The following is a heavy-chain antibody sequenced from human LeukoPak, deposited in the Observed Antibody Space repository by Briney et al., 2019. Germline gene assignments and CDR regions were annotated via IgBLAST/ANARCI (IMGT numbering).Heavy chain of an antibody. J-gene: IGHJ4*02. CDR2: INAGNGNT. Sequence: GASVKVSCKASEYTFTDYAINWVRQAPGQRLEWMGWINAGNGNTKYSQKFLGRVTITRDTSASTAYMELSSLRSEDTAVYYCARNTYCSGGSCYFRNDYWGQGTLVTVSS. CDR1: EYTFTDYA. CDR3: ARNTYCSGGSCYFRNDY. V-gene: IGHV1-3*01. D-gene: IGHD2-15*01.